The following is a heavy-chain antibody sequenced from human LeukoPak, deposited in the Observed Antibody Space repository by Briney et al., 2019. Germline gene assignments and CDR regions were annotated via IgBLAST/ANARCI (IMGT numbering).Heavy chain of an antibody. Sequence: GGSLRLSCAASGFKFGMSWVRQAPGKGLEWVCDINWNGAWTGYADSVKGRFTISRDNAKNSLYLQMNSLRAEDTALYYCAKDYCGGDCYSGWYFDLWGRGTLVTVSS. CDR3: AKDYCGGDCYSGWYFDL. J-gene: IGHJ2*01. V-gene: IGHV3-20*04. CDR1: GFKFG. D-gene: IGHD2-21*02. CDR2: INWNGAWT.